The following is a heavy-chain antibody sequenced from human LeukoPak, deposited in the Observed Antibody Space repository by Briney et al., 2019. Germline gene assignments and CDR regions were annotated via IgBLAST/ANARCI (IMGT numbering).Heavy chain of an antibody. CDR1: GFTFSNYW. V-gene: IGHV3-74*01. Sequence: GGSLRLSCAASGFTFSNYWMHWVRQAPGKGLVWVSRINSDGSSTTYADSVKGRLTISRDNAKNTLFLQMNSLRAEDTAVYYCARGAFYSDTSGYSVVADYWGQGTLVTVSS. CDR3: ARGAFYSDTSGYSVVADY. D-gene: IGHD3-22*01. CDR2: INSDGSST. J-gene: IGHJ4*02.